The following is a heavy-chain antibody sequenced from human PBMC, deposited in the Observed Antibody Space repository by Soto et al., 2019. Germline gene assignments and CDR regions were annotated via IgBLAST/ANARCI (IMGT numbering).Heavy chain of an antibody. CDR1: GGSISSYY. V-gene: IGHV4-59*08. D-gene: IGHD6-19*01. CDR3: ARLSSGYFDY. J-gene: IGHJ4*02. Sequence: SETLSLTCTVSGGSISSYYWSWIRQSPGKGLEWIGYIYYSGYTKHNPSLRSRVTMSVDTSKNQFSLKLGSVTAADTAVYYCARLSSGYFDYWGQGTPVTVSS. CDR2: IYYSGYT.